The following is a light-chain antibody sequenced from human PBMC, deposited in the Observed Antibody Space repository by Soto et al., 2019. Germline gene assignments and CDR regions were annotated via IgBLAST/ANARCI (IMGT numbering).Light chain of an antibody. CDR2: GAS. J-gene: IGKJ1*01. CDR3: QQYNNWPKT. CDR1: QSVSNN. V-gene: IGKV3-15*01. Sequence: EIVMTQSPATLSVSPGERATLSCRASQSVSNNLAWYQQKPGQAPRLLLYGASTRATGIPARFSGSGSGTEFTLTISSLQSEDFAVYYCQQYNNWPKTFGRGTKVDIK.